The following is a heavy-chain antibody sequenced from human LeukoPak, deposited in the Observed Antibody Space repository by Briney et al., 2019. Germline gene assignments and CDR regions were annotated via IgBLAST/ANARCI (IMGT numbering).Heavy chain of an antibody. CDR2: IYSGGAT. CDR1: GFTVSSNY. J-gene: IGHJ3*02. D-gene: IGHD5-18*01. V-gene: IGHV3-53*01. Sequence: PGGSLRLSCAASGFTVSSNYMSWVRQAPGKGLEWVSVIYSGGATYYADSVKGRFTISRDNAKNSLYLQMNSLRAEDTAVYYCARAGGQLAGHAFDIWGQGTMVTVSS. CDR3: ARAGGQLAGHAFDI.